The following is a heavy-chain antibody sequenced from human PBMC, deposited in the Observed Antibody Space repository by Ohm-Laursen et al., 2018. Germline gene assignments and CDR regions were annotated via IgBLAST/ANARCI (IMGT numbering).Heavy chain of an antibody. CDR1: GFTLSSNY. Sequence: GSLRLSCAASGFTLSSNYMTWVRQAPGKGLECVSYISGSAGTIYHADSVKGRFTISRDNAKNSLFLQMNSLRAEDTAVYYCARSNGMDVWGQGTTVTVSS. V-gene: IGHV3-48*01. CDR2: ISGSAGTI. CDR3: ARSNGMDV. J-gene: IGHJ6*02.